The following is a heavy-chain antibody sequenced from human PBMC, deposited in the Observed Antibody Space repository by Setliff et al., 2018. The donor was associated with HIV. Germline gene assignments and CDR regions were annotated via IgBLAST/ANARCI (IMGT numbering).Heavy chain of an antibody. J-gene: IGHJ3*02. V-gene: IGHV1-2*02. Sequence: GASVKVSCKASGYTFTGYYMHWVRQAPGQGLEWMGWINPNSGGTDYAQKLQGRVTMTTDTSTSTAYMELRSLRSEDTAVYYCARARRYDYDWGNYRLDAFDMWGQGTMVTVS. CDR2: INPNSGGT. CDR1: GYTFTGYY. CDR3: ARARRYDYDWGNYRLDAFDM. D-gene: IGHD3-16*02.